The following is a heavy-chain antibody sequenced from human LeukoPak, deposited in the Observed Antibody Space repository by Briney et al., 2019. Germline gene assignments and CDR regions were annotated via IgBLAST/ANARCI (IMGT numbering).Heavy chain of an antibody. Sequence: SETLSLTCAVYGGSFSGYYWSWIRQPPGKGLEWIGEINHSGSTNYNPSLKSRVTISVDTSKNQSSLKLSSVTAADTAVYYCARGHYVWGSYRIDYWGQGTLVTVSS. CDR3: ARGHYVWGSYRIDY. CDR2: INHSGST. V-gene: IGHV4-34*01. CDR1: GGSFSGYY. D-gene: IGHD3-16*02. J-gene: IGHJ4*02.